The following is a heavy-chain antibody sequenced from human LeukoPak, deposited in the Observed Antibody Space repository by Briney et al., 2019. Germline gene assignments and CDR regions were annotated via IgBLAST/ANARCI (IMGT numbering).Heavy chain of an antibody. CDR2: VYSGGST. D-gene: IGHD5-18*01. J-gene: IGHJ4*02. CDR3: ARDIGYSGYSYGTGSQDF. CDR1: GFNFIDYS. Sequence: GGSLRLSCAASGFNFIDYSMSWVRQAPGKGLEWVSIVYSGGSTYYADSVKGRFTISRDNSKNTLYLQMNSLRAEDTAVYYCARDIGYSGYSYGTGSQDFWGQGTLVTVSS. V-gene: IGHV3-66*01.